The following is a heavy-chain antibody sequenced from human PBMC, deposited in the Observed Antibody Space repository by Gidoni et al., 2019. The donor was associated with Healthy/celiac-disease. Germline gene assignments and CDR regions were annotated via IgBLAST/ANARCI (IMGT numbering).Heavy chain of an antibody. D-gene: IGHD6-6*01. CDR2: IYTSGST. V-gene: IGHV4-61*02. CDR3: ARAKYSSSSYYFDY. CDR1: GGSISSGSYY. J-gene: IGHJ4*02. Sequence: QVQLQESGPGLVKPSPTLSLTCTVSGGSISSGSYYWSWIRQPAGKGLEWIGRIYTSGSTNYNPSLKSRVTISVDTSKNQFSLKLSSVTAADTAVYYCARAKYSSSSYYFDYWGQGTLVTVSS.